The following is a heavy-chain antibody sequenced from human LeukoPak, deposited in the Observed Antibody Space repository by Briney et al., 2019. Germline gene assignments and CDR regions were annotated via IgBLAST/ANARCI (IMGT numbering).Heavy chain of an antibody. D-gene: IGHD3-3*01. J-gene: IGHJ4*02. CDR1: GGSINSISYY. V-gene: IGHV4-39*01. Sequence: SETLSLTCTVSGGSINSISYYWGWIRQPPGKGLGWIGSMYYSGITYYNPSLKSRVTIFVDTSKNQFSLKLSSVTAADTAVYYCARHPDNDFWSGYEDYWGQGTLVTVSS. CDR3: ARHPDNDFWSGYEDY. CDR2: MYYSGIT.